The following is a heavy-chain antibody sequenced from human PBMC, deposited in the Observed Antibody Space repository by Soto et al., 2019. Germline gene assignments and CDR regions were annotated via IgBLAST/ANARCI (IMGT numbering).Heavy chain of an antibody. CDR2: IIPVFGTG. D-gene: IGHD6-13*01. Sequence: QVQLVQSGAEVKKAGSSVKVSCKVSGGTFSSYFINWVRQAPGQGLEWVGGIIPVFGTGSYAEKFQGRVTITADESTSTAYVELSRLRSDDTAVYYCARETPSAAAAYYSYGRDVWGQGTTVTVPS. J-gene: IGHJ6*02. CDR1: GGTFSSYF. CDR3: ARETPSAAAAYYSYGRDV. V-gene: IGHV1-69*01.